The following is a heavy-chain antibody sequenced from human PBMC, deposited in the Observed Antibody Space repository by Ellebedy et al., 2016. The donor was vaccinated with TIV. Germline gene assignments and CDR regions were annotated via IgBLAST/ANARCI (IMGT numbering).Heavy chain of an antibody. J-gene: IGHJ4*02. CDR1: GFSFSDFS. V-gene: IGHV3-21*05. CDR2: IGRGGSVI. Sequence: PGGSLRLSCVVSGFSFSDFSLNWVRQAPGKGPEWLSYIGRGGSVIFYADSVKGRFTISRDSAKNSLYLQMNSLRAEDTAVYYCARGGRGTLGTFDYWGQGTLVTVSS. CDR3: ARGGRGTLGTFDY. D-gene: IGHD7-27*01.